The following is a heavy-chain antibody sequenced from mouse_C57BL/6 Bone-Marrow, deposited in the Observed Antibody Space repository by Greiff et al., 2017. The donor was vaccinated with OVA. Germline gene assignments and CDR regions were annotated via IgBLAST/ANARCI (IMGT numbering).Heavy chain of an antibody. D-gene: IGHD1-1*01. CDR3: ARRPYGAWFAY. V-gene: IGHV1-50*01. CDR1: GYTFTSYW. J-gene: IGHJ3*01. CDR2: IDPSDSYT. Sequence: QVQLQQSGAELVKPGASVKLSCKASGYTFTSYWMQWVKQRPGQGLEWIGEIDPSDSYTNYNQKFKGKATLTVDTSSSTAYMQLSSLTSEDSAVYYCARRPYGAWFAYWGQGTLVTVSA.